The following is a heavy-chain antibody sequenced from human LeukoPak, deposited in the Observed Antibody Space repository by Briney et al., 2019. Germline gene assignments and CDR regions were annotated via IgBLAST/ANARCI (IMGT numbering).Heavy chain of an antibody. CDR1: GGSISSYY. CDR3: ARHIVVVPAAIYWFDH. J-gene: IGHJ5*02. CDR2: IYTSGST. V-gene: IGHV4-4*09. D-gene: IGHD2-2*02. Sequence: PSETLSLTCTVSGGSISSYYWSWIRQPPGKGLKWMGYIYTSGSTNYNPSLMSGVTTSADTSKNQSSFMLSNVTAADTAVYYCARHIVVVPAAIYWFDHWGQGTLVTVSS.